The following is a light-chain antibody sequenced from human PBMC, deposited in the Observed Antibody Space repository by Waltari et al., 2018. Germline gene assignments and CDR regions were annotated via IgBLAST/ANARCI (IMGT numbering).Light chain of an antibody. CDR3: ATWDNSLRNVV. J-gene: IGLJ2*01. CDR2: DNN. Sequence: QSVFTQPPSVSAAPGQKVTISCSGRSPNIGTYYVSWYHQFPGAAPKLLIYDNNKRPSGIPDRFSASKSGTSATLAITGLQIGDEADYYCATWDNSLRNVVFGGGTKLTVL. V-gene: IGLV1-51*01. CDR1: SPNIGTYY.